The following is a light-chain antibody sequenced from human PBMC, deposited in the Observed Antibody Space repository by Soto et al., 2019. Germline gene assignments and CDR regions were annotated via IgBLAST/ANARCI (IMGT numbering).Light chain of an antibody. Sequence: EIVLTQSPATLSLSPGERATLSCRASQNVSTYLAWYQQKPGQAPRLLIYDASNRATGIPARFSGSGSGTDFTLTISSLQPDDSATYYCQQSFSPLWTFGQGTKVEV. J-gene: IGKJ1*01. CDR2: DAS. V-gene: IGKV3-11*01. CDR3: QQSFSPLWT. CDR1: QNVSTY.